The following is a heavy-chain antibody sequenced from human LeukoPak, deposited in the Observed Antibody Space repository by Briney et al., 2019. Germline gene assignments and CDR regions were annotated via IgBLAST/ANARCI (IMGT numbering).Heavy chain of an antibody. CDR2: IIPILGTA. CDR3: ARDKMGAKDY. V-gene: IGHV1-69*13. J-gene: IGHJ4*02. CDR1: GGTFSSYA. Sequence: GASVKVSCKASGGTFSSYAISWVRQAPGQGLEWMGGIIPILGTANYAQKFQGRVTITADESTSTAYMELSSLRSEDTAVYYCARDKMGAKDYWGQGTLVTVSS. D-gene: IGHD1-26*01.